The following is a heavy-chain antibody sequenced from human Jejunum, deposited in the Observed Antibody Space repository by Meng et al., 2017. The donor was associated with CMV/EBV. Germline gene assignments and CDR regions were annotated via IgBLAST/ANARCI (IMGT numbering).Heavy chain of an antibody. D-gene: IGHD5-18*01. CDR2: IGSSGRTI. CDR3: TRGGWRYSFGSFDY. J-gene: IGHJ4*02. CDR1: GFTFSSYA. Sequence: SGFTFSSYAMNWVRQAPGKGLAWVSFIGSSGRTIYFADSVKDRFTISRDNAKNSLYLQMNNLTVEDTAMYYCTRGGWRYSFGSFDYWGQGALVTVSS. V-gene: IGHV3-21*01.